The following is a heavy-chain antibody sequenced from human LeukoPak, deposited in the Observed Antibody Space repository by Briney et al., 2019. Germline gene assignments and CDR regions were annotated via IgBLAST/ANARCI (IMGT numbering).Heavy chain of an antibody. V-gene: IGHV1-69*05. D-gene: IGHD2-2*01. J-gene: IGHJ6*03. CDR1: GGTFSSYA. CDR2: IIPIFGTA. CDR3: ASMRVVVPAAILGSLYYMDV. Sequence: SVKVSCEASGGTFSSYAISWMRQAPGQGLEWMGGIIPIFGTANYAQKFQGRVTITTDESTSTAYMELSSLRSEDTAVYYCASMRVVVPAAILGSLYYMDVWGKGTTVTVSS.